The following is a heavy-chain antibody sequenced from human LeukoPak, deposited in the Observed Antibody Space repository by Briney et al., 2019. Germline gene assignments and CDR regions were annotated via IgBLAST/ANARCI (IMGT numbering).Heavy chain of an antibody. D-gene: IGHD6-13*01. CDR3: ASGEGIAAAADY. J-gene: IGHJ4*02. Sequence: SVKVSCKASGGTFSSYAISWVRQAPGQGLEWMGGIIPIFGTANYAQKFQGRVTITTDESTSTAYMELSSLRSEDTAVYYCASGEGIAAAADYWGQGTLVTVSS. CDR1: GGTFSSYA. CDR2: IIPIFGTA. V-gene: IGHV1-69*05.